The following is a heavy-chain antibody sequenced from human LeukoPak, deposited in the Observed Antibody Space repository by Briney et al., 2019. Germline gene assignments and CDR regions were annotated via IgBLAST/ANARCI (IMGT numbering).Heavy chain of an antibody. CDR2: ISYDGSNK. D-gene: IGHD3-9*01. CDR3: AKDRVLRYFDWPTDY. J-gene: IGHJ4*02. CDR1: GFTFSSYG. Sequence: PGGSLRLSCAASGFTFSSYGMHWVRQAPGKGLEWVAVISYDGSNKYYADSVKGRFTISRDNSKNTLYLQMNSLRAEDTAVYYCAKDRVLRYFDWPTDYWGQGTLVTVSS. V-gene: IGHV3-30*18.